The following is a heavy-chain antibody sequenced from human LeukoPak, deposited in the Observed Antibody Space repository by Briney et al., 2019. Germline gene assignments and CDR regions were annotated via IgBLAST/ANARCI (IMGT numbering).Heavy chain of an antibody. V-gene: IGHV3-7*01. J-gene: IGHJ4*02. D-gene: IGHD2-2*01. CDR2: IKQDGSEK. CDR3: ARGDLLYMVPAAILTDYNYYFDY. Sequence: GGSPRLSCAASGFTFSSYWMSWVRQAPGKGLEWVANIKQDGSEKYYVDSVKGRFTISRDNAKNSLYLQMNSLRAEDTAVYYCARGDLLYMVPAAILTDYNYYFDYWGQGTLVTVSS. CDR1: GFTFSSYW.